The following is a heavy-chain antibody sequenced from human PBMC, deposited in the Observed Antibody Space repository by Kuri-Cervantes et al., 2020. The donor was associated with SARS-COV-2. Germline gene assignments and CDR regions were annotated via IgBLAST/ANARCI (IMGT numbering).Heavy chain of an antibody. CDR1: GFTFTSSA. J-gene: IGHJ6*02. D-gene: IGHD3-22*01. V-gene: IGHV1-58*02. Sequence: SVKVSCKASGFTFTSSAMQWVRQARGQRLEWIGWIVVGSGNTNYAQKLQGRVTMTTDTSTSTTYMELRSLRSDDTAVYYCAREGGRNYYDSSGPDYYYYGMDVWGQGTAVTVSS. CDR3: AREGGRNYYDSSGPDYYYYGMDV. CDR2: IVVGSGNT.